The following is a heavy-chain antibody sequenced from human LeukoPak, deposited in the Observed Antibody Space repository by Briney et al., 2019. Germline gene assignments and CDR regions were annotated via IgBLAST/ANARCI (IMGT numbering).Heavy chain of an antibody. Sequence: NPSETLSLTCAVYGGSFSGYYWSWIRQPPGKGLEWIGEINHSGSTNYNPSLKSRVTISVDTSKNQFSLKLSSVTAADTAVYYCASTYYDFWSGYYTAFNWFDPWGQGTLVTVSS. D-gene: IGHD3-3*01. J-gene: IGHJ5*02. CDR1: GGSFSGYY. CDR2: INHSGST. V-gene: IGHV4-34*01. CDR3: ASTYYDFWSGYYTAFNWFDP.